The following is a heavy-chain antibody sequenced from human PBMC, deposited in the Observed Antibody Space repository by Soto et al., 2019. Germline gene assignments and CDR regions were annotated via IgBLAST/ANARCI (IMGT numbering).Heavy chain of an antibody. CDR3: ARQGFGALHGLVXV. Sequence: SETLSLTCTVSGGSINYHVWSWIRQPPGKGLEWIAYISYTGNTDYNPSLKSRVTISVDTSKNQFSLKLTSVTAADTAVYYCARQGFGALHGLVXVWGQGTTVTVS. D-gene: IGHD3-10*01. V-gene: IGHV4-59*08. J-gene: IGHJ6*02. CDR2: ISYTGNT. CDR1: GGSINYHV.